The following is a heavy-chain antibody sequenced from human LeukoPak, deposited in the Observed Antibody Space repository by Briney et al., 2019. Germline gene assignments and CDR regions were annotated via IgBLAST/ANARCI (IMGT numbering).Heavy chain of an antibody. D-gene: IGHD3-3*01. CDR2: ISAYNGNT. CDR3: ARDSYYDFWSGYYTYHYYFDY. V-gene: IGHV1-18*01. CDR1: GYTFTSYG. J-gene: IGHJ4*02. Sequence: ASVKVSCKASGYTFTSYGISWVRQAPGQGLEWMGWISAYNGNTNYAQKLQGRVTMTTDTSTSTAYMELRSLRSDDTAVYYCARDSYYDFWSGYYTYHYYFDYWGQGTLVTVSS.